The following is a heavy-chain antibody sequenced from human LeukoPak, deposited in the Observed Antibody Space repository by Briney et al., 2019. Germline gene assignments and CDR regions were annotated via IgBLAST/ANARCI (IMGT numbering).Heavy chain of an antibody. V-gene: IGHV3-30*02. Sequence: PGGSLRLSCAAPGFTFSSYGMHWVRQAPGKGLEWVAFIRYDGSNQYYADSVKGRFTISRDNSKKTLDLQMNSLRAEDTAVYYCARGREGYSYDDAFGIWGQGTMVTVSS. CDR1: GFTFSSYG. D-gene: IGHD5-18*01. CDR2: IRYDGSNQ. CDR3: ARGREGYSYDDAFGI. J-gene: IGHJ3*02.